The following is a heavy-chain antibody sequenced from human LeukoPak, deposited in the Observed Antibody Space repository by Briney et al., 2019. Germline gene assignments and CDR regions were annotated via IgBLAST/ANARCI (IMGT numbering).Heavy chain of an antibody. CDR2: IYTSGST. CDR3: ARRTPESGFDY. J-gene: IGHJ4*02. V-gene: IGHV4-4*09. CDR1: GGSISSYY. Sequence: SETLSLTCTVSGGSISSYYWSWIRQPPGKGLEWIGYIYTSGSTNYNPSLKSRVTISVDTSKNQFSLKLSSVTAADTAVCYCARRTPESGFDYWGQGTLVTVSS. D-gene: IGHD2/OR15-2a*01.